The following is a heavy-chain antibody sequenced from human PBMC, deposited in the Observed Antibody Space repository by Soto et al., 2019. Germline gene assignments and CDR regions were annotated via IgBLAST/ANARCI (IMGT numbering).Heavy chain of an antibody. CDR3: TTAPYCDILTGLDY. J-gene: IGHJ4*02. V-gene: IGHV3-15*01. Sequence: GESLKISCAASGFTFSNAWMSWVRQAPGKGLEWVGRIKSKTDGGTTDYAAPVEGRFTISRDDSKNTLYLQMNSLKTEDTAVYYCTTAPYCDILTGLDYWGQGTLVTVSS. CDR2: IKSKTDGGTT. D-gene: IGHD3-9*01. CDR1: GFTFSNAW.